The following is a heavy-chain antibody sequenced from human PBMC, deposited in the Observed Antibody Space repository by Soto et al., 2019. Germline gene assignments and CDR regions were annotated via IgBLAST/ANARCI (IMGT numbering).Heavy chain of an antibody. CDR3: ARGGSSSDNGMDV. J-gene: IGHJ6*02. CDR1: GFSFSTYS. CDR2: ISSRSYTI. Sequence: EVQLVESGGGLVQPGGSLRLSCAASGFSFSTYSMNWVRQAPGKGLEWVSYISSRSYTIYYVDSVKGRFTISRDNATNSLYLQMNSLRDADTAVYYCARGGSSSDNGMDVWGQGTTVTVSS. D-gene: IGHD6-6*01. V-gene: IGHV3-48*02.